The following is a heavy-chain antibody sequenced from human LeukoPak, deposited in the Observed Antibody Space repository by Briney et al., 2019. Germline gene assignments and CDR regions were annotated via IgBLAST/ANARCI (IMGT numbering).Heavy chain of an antibody. J-gene: IGHJ4*02. Sequence: ASVKVSCKASGHTFTSYDINWVRQATGQGLEWMGWMNPNSGNTGYAQKFQGRVTMTRNTSISTAYMELSSLRSEDTAVYYCARGRTRRSSGWLYYFDYWGQGTLVTVSS. CDR1: GHTFTSYD. CDR3: ARGRTRRSSGWLYYFDY. D-gene: IGHD6-19*01. CDR2: MNPNSGNT. V-gene: IGHV1-8*01.